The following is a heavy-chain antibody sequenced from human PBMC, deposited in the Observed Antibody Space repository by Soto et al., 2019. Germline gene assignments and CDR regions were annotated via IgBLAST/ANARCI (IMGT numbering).Heavy chain of an antibody. D-gene: IGHD3-22*01. V-gene: IGHV1-69*13. Sequence: AVKVSCKASGGTFSSYAISWVRQAPGQGLEWMGGIIPIFGTANYAQKFQGRVTITADESTSTAYMELSSLRSEDTAVYYCARDLRSSGYYPYFDYWGQGTLVTVSS. CDR2: IIPIFGTA. J-gene: IGHJ4*02. CDR3: ARDLRSSGYYPYFDY. CDR1: GGTFSSYA.